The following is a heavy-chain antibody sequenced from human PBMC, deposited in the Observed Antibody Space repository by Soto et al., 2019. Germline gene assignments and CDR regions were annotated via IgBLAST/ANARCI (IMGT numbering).Heavy chain of an antibody. Sequence: ASVKVSCKASGDTFASFGFSWVRQAPGQGLEWLGWISAYSGNTHYAQKVRDRVTLTTDTSTNTAYMELRSLTSDDTAVYYCARDQGSITDRILQYWGQGTRVTVSS. J-gene: IGHJ4*02. CDR1: GDTFASFG. D-gene: IGHD3-10*01. CDR2: ISAYSGNT. V-gene: IGHV1-18*01. CDR3: ARDQGSITDRILQY.